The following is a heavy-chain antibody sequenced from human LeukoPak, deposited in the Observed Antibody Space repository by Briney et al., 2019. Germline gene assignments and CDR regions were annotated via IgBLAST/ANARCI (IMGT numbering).Heavy chain of an antibody. D-gene: IGHD3-3*01. CDR3: AKDIRPCC. Sequence: GGSLRLSCAASGFTFSHFATNWIRHAPGKGLEWVSFINYNGADTNYADSVKGRFTVSRDNSKNTLYLRMTSLRAEDTGTYYCAKDIRPCCWGQGTQVTVSS. CDR2: INYNGADT. CDR1: GFTFSHFA. V-gene: IGHV3-23*01. J-gene: IGHJ4*02.